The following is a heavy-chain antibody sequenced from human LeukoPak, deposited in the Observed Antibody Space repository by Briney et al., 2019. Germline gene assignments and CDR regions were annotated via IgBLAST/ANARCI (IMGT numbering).Heavy chain of an antibody. Sequence: ASVKVSCKASGYTFTSDYMHWVRQAPGQGLEWMGIINPSGGSTSYAQKFQGRVTMTRDTSTSTAYMELSSLRSEDTAVYYCARVKGYGGMRGAFDIWGQGTMVTVSS. J-gene: IGHJ3*02. CDR1: GYTFTSDY. V-gene: IGHV1-46*01. CDR3: ARVKGYGGMRGAFDI. CDR2: INPSGGST. D-gene: IGHD4-23*01.